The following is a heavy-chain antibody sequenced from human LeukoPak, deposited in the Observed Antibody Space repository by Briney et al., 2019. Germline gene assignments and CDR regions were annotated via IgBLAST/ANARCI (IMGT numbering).Heavy chain of an antibody. CDR2: IKHDGNEK. D-gene: IGHD5-18*01. CDR3: VKGGWIHILDY. J-gene: IGHJ4*02. V-gene: IGHV3-7*01. Sequence: PGGSLRLSCTAPGVTFCGYLMTSVRQAPGEGLEWVANIKHDGNEKYYADSVVGRLTISRDNAKNSLFLQMNNVRAEDMAVYYCVKGGWIHILDYWGQGTLVTVSS. CDR1: GVTFCGYL.